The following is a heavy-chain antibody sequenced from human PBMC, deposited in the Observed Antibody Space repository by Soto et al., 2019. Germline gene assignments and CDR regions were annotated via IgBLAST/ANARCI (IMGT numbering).Heavy chain of an antibody. Sequence: GESLKISCKGSGYSFTSYWIGWVRQMPGKGLEWMGIIYPGDSDTRYSPSFQGQVTISADKSISTAYLQWSSLKASDTAMYYCARQRDYDILTGYSFDGMDVWGQGTTVTVSS. CDR2: IYPGDSDT. D-gene: IGHD3-9*01. J-gene: IGHJ6*02. CDR3: ARQRDYDILTGYSFDGMDV. V-gene: IGHV5-51*01. CDR1: GYSFTSYW.